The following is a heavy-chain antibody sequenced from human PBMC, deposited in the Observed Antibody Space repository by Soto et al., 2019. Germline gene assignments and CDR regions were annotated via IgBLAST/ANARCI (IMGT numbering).Heavy chain of an antibody. Sequence: GGSLRLSCAASGFTFSDHHMDWVRQPPGKGLEWVGRARNGAHSYTTAYAASVKGRFAISRDDSKNSLSLQMNSLKTEDTAVYFCARLMGTSFDLWGPGTLVTVSS. D-gene: IGHD2-8*01. J-gene: IGHJ4*02. CDR2: ARNGAHSYTT. CDR3: ARLMGTSFDL. CDR1: GFTFSDHH. V-gene: IGHV3-72*01.